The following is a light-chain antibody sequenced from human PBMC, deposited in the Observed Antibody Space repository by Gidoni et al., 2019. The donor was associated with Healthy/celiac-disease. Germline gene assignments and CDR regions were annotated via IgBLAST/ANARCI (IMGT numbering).Light chain of an antibody. CDR3: QQYNNWPPLT. CDR1: QRVSSN. CDR2: GAS. V-gene: IGKV3-15*01. J-gene: IGKJ4*01. Sequence: EIVMTQSPATLSVSPGERATLSCRASQRVSSNLAWYQQKPGQAPRLLIYGASTRATGIPARFSGSASGTAFTLTISSLQSEDFAVYYCQQYNNWPPLTFGGGTKVEIK.